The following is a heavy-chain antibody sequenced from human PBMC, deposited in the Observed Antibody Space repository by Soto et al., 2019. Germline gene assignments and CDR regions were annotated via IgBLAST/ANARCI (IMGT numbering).Heavy chain of an antibody. D-gene: IGHD3-3*01. J-gene: IGHJ4*02. CDR3: SIGVITISGSVSNF. CDR1: GFTFSSYA. CDR2: ISSSGSSV. Sequence: PGGSLRLSCAASGFTFSSYAMNWVRQAPGKGLEWLSYISSSGSSVYYADSVKGRFTISRDNAQDSLFLQMDSLRDEDTAVYYCSIGVITISGSVSNFWGQGTLVPVSS. V-gene: IGHV3-48*02.